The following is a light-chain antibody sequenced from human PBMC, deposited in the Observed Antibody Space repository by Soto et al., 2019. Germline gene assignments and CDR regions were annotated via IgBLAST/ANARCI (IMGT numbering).Light chain of an antibody. CDR3: QQYGDWPLT. J-gene: IGKJ4*01. Sequence: EIVVTQSPATLSVSPGERATLSCRASQSVGNNFAWYQQKPGQAPRLLIFATSTRATGVPPRFSGSGSGTEFTLTICCQQSEDFALYYCQQYGDWPLTFGGGAKVEIE. CDR1: QSVGNN. V-gene: IGKV3-15*01. CDR2: ATS.